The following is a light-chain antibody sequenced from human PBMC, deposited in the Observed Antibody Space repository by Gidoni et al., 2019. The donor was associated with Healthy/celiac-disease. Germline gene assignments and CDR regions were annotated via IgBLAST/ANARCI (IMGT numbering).Light chain of an antibody. CDR1: QNINTW. CDR3: QQYNSFSFWT. J-gene: IGKJ1*01. Sequence: DIQMTQSPSTLSVSVGDRVTITCRASQNINTWLAWYQQKPGKAPKLLIYKSSSLESGVPSRFSGSGSGTEFTLTISSLQADDSATYYCQQYNSFSFWTFGQGTKVEIK. V-gene: IGKV1-5*03. CDR2: KSS.